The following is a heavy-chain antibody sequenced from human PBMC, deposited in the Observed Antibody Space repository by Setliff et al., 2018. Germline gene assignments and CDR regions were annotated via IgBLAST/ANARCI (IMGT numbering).Heavy chain of an antibody. CDR1: GGTFSSYA. J-gene: IGHJ4*02. V-gene: IGHV1-69*13. Sequence: ASVKVSCKASGGTFSSYAISWVRQAPGQGLEWVGGIIPIFGTANYAQKFQGRVTITADESTSTAYMELGSLRSEDTAVYYCARVQQLGTFDYWGQGTLVTVSS. CDR2: IIPIFGTA. D-gene: IGHD6-13*01. CDR3: ARVQQLGTFDY.